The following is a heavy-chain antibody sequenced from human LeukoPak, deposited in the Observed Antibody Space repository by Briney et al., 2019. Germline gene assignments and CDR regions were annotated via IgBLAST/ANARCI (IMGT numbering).Heavy chain of an antibody. CDR2: INHRGTT. CDR1: GESLSPYY. D-gene: IGHD2-2*01. Sequence: PSETLSLTCAVYGESLSPYYWSWIRQPPGKGLEWIGEINHRGTTNYNPSLMSRLTISVDTSKNQFSLNLNSVTAADTAVYYCARGGGVEVPADYWGQGILVTVSS. J-gene: IGHJ4*02. V-gene: IGHV4-34*01. CDR3: ARGGGVEVPADY.